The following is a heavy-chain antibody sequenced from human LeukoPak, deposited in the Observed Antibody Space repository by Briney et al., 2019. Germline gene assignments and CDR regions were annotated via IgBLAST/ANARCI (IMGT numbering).Heavy chain of an antibody. V-gene: IGHV3-33*08. Sequence: GGSLRLSCAASGFTFSSYGMHWVRQAPGKGLEWVAVIWYGGSNKYYADSVKGRFTISRDNSKNTLYLQMNSLRAEDTAVYYCATSLENWGYSYAFDIWGQGTMDTVSS. D-gene: IGHD7-27*01. J-gene: IGHJ3*02. CDR3: ATSLENWGYSYAFDI. CDR2: IWYGGSNK. CDR1: GFTFSSYG.